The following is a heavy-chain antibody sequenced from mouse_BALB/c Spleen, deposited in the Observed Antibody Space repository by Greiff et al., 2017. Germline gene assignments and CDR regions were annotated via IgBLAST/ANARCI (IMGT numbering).Heavy chain of an antibody. D-gene: IGHD2-1*01. CDR3: ARGTIYYGNPGAMDY. CDR2: ISYSGST. CDR1: GYSITSDYA. V-gene: IGHV3-2*02. J-gene: IGHJ4*01. Sequence: EVKLVESGPGLVKPSQSLSLTCTVTGYSITSDYAWNWIRQFPGNKLEWMGYISYSGSTSYNPSLKSRISITRDTSKNQFFLQLNSVTTEDTATYYCARGTIYYGNPGAMDYWGQGTSVTVSS.